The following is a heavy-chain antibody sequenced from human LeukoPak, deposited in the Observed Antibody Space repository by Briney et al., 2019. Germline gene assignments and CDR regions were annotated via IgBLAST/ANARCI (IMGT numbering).Heavy chain of an antibody. CDR1: GDSVSSNSAA. Sequence: SQTLSLTCALSGDSVSSNSAAWNWIRQSPSRGLEWLGRTYYRSKWYNDYAVSVKSRITINPDTSKNQFSLQLNSVPPEDTAVYYCARDPNSSSWSGFLYYFDYWGQGTLVTVSS. CDR2: TYYRSKWYN. CDR3: ARDPNSSSWSGFLYYFDY. D-gene: IGHD6-13*01. V-gene: IGHV6-1*01. J-gene: IGHJ4*02.